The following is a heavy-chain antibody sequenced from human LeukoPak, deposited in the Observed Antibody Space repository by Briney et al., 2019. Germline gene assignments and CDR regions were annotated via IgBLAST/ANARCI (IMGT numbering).Heavy chain of an antibody. D-gene: IGHD5-18*01. CDR2: ISGSGDDT. CDR1: GFPFSSYA. Sequence: RGSLRLSCVVSGFPFSSYAMSWVRQAPGKGLEWVSGISGSGDDTYYAASVKGRFIVSRDTSKNTLYLQMNSLRAEDTAVYYCAKDPLNTLMVSPTFDYWGQGTLVTVSS. V-gene: IGHV3-23*01. CDR3: AKDPLNTLMVSPTFDY. J-gene: IGHJ4*02.